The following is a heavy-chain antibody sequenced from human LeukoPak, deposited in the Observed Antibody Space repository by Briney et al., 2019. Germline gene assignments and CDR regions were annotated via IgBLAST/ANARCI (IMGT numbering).Heavy chain of an antibody. CDR1: GFTFSSHG. V-gene: IGHV3-30*18. Sequence: GRSLKLSCAVSGFTFSSHGMHWVRQAPGKGLEWVAVISYDGSDKYYADSVKGRFTISRDNSKNTLYLQMNSLRPEDTAVYYCAKDLAGDFDYWGQGTLVTVSS. CDR2: ISYDGSDK. J-gene: IGHJ4*02. D-gene: IGHD7-27*01. CDR3: AKDLAGDFDY.